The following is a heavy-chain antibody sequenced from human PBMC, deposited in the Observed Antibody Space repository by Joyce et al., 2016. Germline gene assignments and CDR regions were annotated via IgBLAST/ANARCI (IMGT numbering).Heavy chain of an antibody. CDR2: ILPIYDTS. Sequence: QVQLEQSGAEVKKPGSSVKVSCKTSGGNFNTYSIAWGRQAPGQGLDWMVGILPIYDTSNYAQKFQGRVSITADKSTVTVYMELSSLRSEDTALYFGARGGKLQWRLPPYLYFDLWGRGTLVTVSS. V-gene: IGHV1-69*06. D-gene: IGHD6-19*01. J-gene: IGHJ2*01. CDR3: ARGGKLQWRLPPYLYFDL. CDR1: GGNFNTYS.